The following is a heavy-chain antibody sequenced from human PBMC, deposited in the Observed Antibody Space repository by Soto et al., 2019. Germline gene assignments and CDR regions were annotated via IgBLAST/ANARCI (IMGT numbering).Heavy chain of an antibody. D-gene: IGHD6-25*01. CDR1: GFTFSSYE. CDR3: ARADSGGDALDF. Sequence: LRLSCVASGFTFSSYEMNWVTQAPGKGLEWVSYISSSGSTKYYADSVKGRFTISRDNAKNSLYLQMNSLRDEDTAVYYCARADSGGDALDFWGHGTMVTVSS. J-gene: IGHJ3*01. CDR2: ISSSGSTK. V-gene: IGHV3-48*03.